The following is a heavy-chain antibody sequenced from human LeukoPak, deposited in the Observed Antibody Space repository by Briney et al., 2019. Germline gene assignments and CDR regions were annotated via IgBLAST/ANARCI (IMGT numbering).Heavy chain of an antibody. CDR3: ARANLWFGELGWIDS. J-gene: IGHJ5*01. D-gene: IGHD3-10*01. CDR2: INTNTGNP. V-gene: IGHV7-4-1*02. CDR1: GYTFTSYH. Sequence: ASVKVSCKASGYTFTSYHMHWVRQAPGQGLEWMGWINTNTGNPTYAQGFTGRFVFSLDTSVSTAYLQISSLKADDTAVYYCARANLWFGELGWIDSWGQGTQVTVSS.